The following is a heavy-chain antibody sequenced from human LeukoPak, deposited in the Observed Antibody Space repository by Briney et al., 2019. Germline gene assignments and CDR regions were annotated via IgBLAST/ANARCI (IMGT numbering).Heavy chain of an antibody. CDR2: INAGNGNT. Sequence: EASVKVSCKASGYTFTSYAMHWVRQAPGQRLEWMGWINAGNGNTKYSQKFQGRVTITRDTSASTAYMELSSLRSEDTAVYYCASSYYYDSSGMGFDYWGQGTLVTVSS. D-gene: IGHD3-22*01. J-gene: IGHJ4*02. CDR1: GYTFTSYA. CDR3: ASSYYYDSSGMGFDY. V-gene: IGHV1-3*01.